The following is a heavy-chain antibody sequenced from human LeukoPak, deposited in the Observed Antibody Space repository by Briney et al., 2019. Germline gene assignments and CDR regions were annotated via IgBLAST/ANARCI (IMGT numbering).Heavy chain of an antibody. CDR1: GGSFSGYY. Sequence: SETLSLTCAVYGGSFSGYYWSWIRQPPGKGPEWIGEINHSGSTNYNPSLKSRVTISVDTSKNQFSLKLSSVTAADTAVYYCARGPYVDTAMVTNFDYWGQGTLVTVSS. V-gene: IGHV4-34*01. D-gene: IGHD5-18*01. CDR3: ARGPYVDTAMVTNFDY. CDR2: INHSGST. J-gene: IGHJ4*02.